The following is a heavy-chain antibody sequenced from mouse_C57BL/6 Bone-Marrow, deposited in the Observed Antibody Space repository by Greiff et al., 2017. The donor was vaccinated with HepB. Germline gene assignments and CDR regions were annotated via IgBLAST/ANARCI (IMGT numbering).Heavy chain of an antibody. CDR1: GYTFTSYW. J-gene: IGHJ2*01. Sequence: EVQLVESGTVLARPGASVKMSCKTSGYTFTSYWMHWVKQRPGQGLEWIGAIYPGNSDTSYNQKFKGKAELTAVTSASTAYMELSSLTNEDSAVYYCTRAEVYYGSSSLDYWGQGTTLTVSS. CDR2: IYPGNSDT. CDR3: TRAEVYYGSSSLDY. V-gene: IGHV1-5*01. D-gene: IGHD1-1*01.